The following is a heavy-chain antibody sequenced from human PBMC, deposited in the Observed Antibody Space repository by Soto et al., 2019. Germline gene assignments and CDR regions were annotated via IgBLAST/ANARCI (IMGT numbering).Heavy chain of an antibody. CDR1: GFTFSSYG. CDR2: ISYDGSNK. V-gene: IGHV3-30*18. Sequence: GGSLRLSCAASGFTFSSYGMHWVRQAPGKGLEWVAVISYDGSNKYYADSVKGRFTISRDNSKNTLYLQMNSLRAEDTAVYYCAKDPGWYSSSWVFDYWGQGTLVTVSS. D-gene: IGHD6-6*01. CDR3: AKDPGWYSSSWVFDY. J-gene: IGHJ4*02.